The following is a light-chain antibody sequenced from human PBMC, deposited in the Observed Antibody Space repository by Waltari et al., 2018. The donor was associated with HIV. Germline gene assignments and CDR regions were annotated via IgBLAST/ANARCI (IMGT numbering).Light chain of an antibody. J-gene: IGLJ2*01. Sequence: SVVTQPASVSGFPGQSLTISRTGTDSDSGYSWYQQPPGKVPKVILFEVDSRASGTPDPFSGAKSGNTASLTISDLRPEDEANYYCSSFTNDFTVVFGGGTKVTVL. CDR1: DSDSGYS. V-gene: IGLV2-14*03. CDR2: EVD. CDR3: SSFTNDFTVV.